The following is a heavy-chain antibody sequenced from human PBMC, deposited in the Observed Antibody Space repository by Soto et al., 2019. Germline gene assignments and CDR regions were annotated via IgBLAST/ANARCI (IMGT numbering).Heavy chain of an antibody. Sequence: QVQLVQSGAEMQKPGSSVKVSCQSSGGTFNTYAMNWVRQAPGQGPEWMGDISPMFGAANYAPKFQGRVTITAVESTGTSYMQLSSLTSEDTALYFCAREVQVHTPAFVYWGQGTLVTVSS. CDR3: AREVQVHTPAFVY. D-gene: IGHD3-10*01. CDR1: GGTFNTYA. CDR2: ISPMFGAA. V-gene: IGHV1-69*19. J-gene: IGHJ4*02.